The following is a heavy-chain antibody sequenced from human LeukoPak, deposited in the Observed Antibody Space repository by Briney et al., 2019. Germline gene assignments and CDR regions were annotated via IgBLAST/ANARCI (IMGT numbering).Heavy chain of an antibody. V-gene: IGHV3-9*01. D-gene: IGHD4-17*01. CDR1: GFTFDDYA. Sequence: PGRSLRLSCAASGFTFDDYAMHWVRQAPGKGLEWVSGISWNSGSIGYADSVKGRFTISRDNAKNSLYLQMNSLRAEDTALYYCAKDFEPRGDYGVYGMDVWGQGTTVTVSS. CDR3: AKDFEPRGDYGVYGMDV. CDR2: ISWNSGSI. J-gene: IGHJ6*02.